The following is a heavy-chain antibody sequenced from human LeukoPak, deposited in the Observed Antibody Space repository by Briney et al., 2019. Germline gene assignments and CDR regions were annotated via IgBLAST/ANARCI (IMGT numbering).Heavy chain of an antibody. Sequence: GGSLSLPFAASGFTFSSYGMHWVRQAPGKGLEWAAFIRYDRSNKYYVVCAKGRFTISRDNSKNALYLQMNSLRAEDTAVYYCAKEELRYFDWYYYYGMDVWGQGTTVTVSS. CDR2: IRYDRSNK. D-gene: IGHD3-9*01. CDR1: GFTFSSYG. J-gene: IGHJ6*02. V-gene: IGHV3-30*02. CDR3: AKEELRYFDWYYYYGMDV.